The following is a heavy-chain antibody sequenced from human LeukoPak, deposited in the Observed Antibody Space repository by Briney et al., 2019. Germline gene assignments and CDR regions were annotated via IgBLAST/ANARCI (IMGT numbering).Heavy chain of an antibody. CDR2: IYPGDSDT. D-gene: IGHD3-10*01. V-gene: IGHV5-51*01. CDR1: GYSFTSYW. J-gene: IGHJ4*02. Sequence: GESLKISCKGSGYSFTSYWIGWVRQMPGKGLEWMGIIYPGDSDTRYSPSFQGQVTISADKSISTAYLQWSSLKASDTAMYYCARPPYYYGPGSSDFDYWGQGTLVTVSS. CDR3: ARPPYYYGPGSSDFDY.